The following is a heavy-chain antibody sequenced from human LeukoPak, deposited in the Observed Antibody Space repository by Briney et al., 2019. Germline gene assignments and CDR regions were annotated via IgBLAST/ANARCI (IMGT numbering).Heavy chain of an antibody. CDR2: IIPIFGTA. CDR1: GGTFSSYA. CDR3: ARDLRDIVVVPAATGWFDP. J-gene: IGHJ5*02. V-gene: IGHV1-69*05. D-gene: IGHD2-2*01. Sequence: GASVKVSCKASGGTFSSYAISWVRQAPGQGLEWMGGIIPIFGTANYAQKFQGRVTITTDESTSTAYMELSSLRSEDTAVYYCARDLRDIVVVPAATGWFDPWGQGTLVTVSS.